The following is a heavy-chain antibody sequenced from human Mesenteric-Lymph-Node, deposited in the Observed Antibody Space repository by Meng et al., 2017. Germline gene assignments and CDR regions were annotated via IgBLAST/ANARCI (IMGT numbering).Heavy chain of an antibody. CDR3: ARGGDYDSSVDY. CDR2: ISYDGSNK. V-gene: IGHV3-30*01. CDR1: GFTFSSYA. D-gene: IGHD3-22*01. J-gene: IGHJ4*02. Sequence: VEVVESGGGVVQPGRALRLSCAASGFTFSSYAMRWVRQAPGKGLEWVAVISYDGSNKYYADSVKGRFTISRDNSKNTLYLQMNSLRAEDTAVYYCARGGDYDSSVDYWGQGTLVTVSS.